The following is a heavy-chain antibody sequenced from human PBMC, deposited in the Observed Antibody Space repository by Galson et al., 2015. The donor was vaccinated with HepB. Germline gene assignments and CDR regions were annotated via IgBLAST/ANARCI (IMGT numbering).Heavy chain of an antibody. J-gene: IGHJ6*02. CDR2: IRYDGSNK. CDR3: AKPGGRVGARTSYGMDV. V-gene: IGHV3-30*02. CDR1: GFTFSSYG. Sequence: SLRLSCAASGFTFSSYGMHWVRQAPGKGLEWVAFIRYDGSNKYYADSVKGRFTISRDNSKNTLYLQMNSLRAEDTAVYYCAKPGGRVGARTSYGMDVWGQWTTVTVSS. D-gene: IGHD1-26*01.